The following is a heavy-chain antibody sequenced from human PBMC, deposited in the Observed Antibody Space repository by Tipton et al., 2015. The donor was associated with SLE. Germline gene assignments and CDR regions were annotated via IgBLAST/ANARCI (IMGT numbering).Heavy chain of an antibody. J-gene: IGHJ4*02. Sequence: SLRLSCAASGFTFSDHYMDWVRQAPGKGLEWVGRSRNNANSYTTEYAASVKGRFTISRDDSKDLLYLQMNSRKTEDTAVYYCARGGGSGSYTFDYWGQGTLVTVSS. CDR2: SRNNANSYTT. D-gene: IGHD3-10*01. CDR1: GFTFSDHY. V-gene: IGHV3-72*01. CDR3: ARGGGSGSYTFDY.